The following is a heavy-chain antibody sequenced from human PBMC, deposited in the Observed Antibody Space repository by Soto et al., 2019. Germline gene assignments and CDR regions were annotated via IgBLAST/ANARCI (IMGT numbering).Heavy chain of an antibody. V-gene: IGHV4-59*08. CDR3: ARHTETYDYDSSLDGLVV. CDR2: IYNSGST. CDR1: GASISSYY. J-gene: IGHJ6*02. Sequence: QVQLQESGPGLVKPSETLSLTCTVSGASISSYYCSWIRQPPGKGLEWIGYIYNSGSTNYNPSLKSRIPRSVATAKNQFALKPSFVTAADTAVYSGARHTETYDYDSSLDGLVVWGQGTTVTVSS. D-gene: IGHD3-22*01.